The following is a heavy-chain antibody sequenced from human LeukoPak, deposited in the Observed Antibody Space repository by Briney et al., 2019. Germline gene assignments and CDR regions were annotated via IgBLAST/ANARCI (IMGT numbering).Heavy chain of an antibody. CDR3: RAATRYLDYYYDY. CDR1: GFTFNLFG. Sequence: PGGSLRLSCVASGFTFNLFGMHWVRQAPGKGLEWVAVISSDGSNKYYADSVKGRFTISRDNSGDTLYLQMSSLTNEDTAVYYCRAATRYLDYYYDYWGQGTLVTVSS. J-gene: IGHJ4*02. V-gene: IGHV3-30*03. D-gene: IGHD3-22*01. CDR2: ISSDGSNK.